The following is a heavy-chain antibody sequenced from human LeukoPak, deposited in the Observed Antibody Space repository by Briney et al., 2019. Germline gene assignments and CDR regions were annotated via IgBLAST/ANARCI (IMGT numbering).Heavy chain of an antibody. CDR3: AKGAYDYSEIAYFDY. Sequence: GGSLRLSCVASGFSFNNYAMNWVRQAPGKGLEWVSLIIGSSGSTFYADSVKGRFTISREKSKNTLYLQMNSLRAEDTAVYYCAKGAYDYSEIAYFDYWGQGSLVTVSS. V-gene: IGHV3-23*01. CDR1: GFSFNNYA. CDR2: IIGSSGST. D-gene: IGHD5-12*01. J-gene: IGHJ4*02.